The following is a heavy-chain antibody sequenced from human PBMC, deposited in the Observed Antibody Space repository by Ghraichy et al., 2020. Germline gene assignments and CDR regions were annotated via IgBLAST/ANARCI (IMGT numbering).Heavy chain of an antibody. CDR2: MSTTGNSI. CDR3: AKAWGNCSGGTCPSYNWFDP. CDR1: GFSFSSSS. V-gene: IGHV3-21*01. D-gene: IGHD2-15*01. Sequence: GGSLRLSCVASGFSFSSSSMNWVRQAPGKGLEWVSSMSTTGNSIYYADSLKGRVTISRDNAKNSLYLQMNSLRAEDTAVYYCAKAWGNCSGGTCPSYNWFDPWGQGTLVTVSS. J-gene: IGHJ5*02.